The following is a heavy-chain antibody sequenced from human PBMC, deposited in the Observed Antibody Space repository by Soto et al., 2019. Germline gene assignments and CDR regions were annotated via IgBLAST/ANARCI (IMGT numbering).Heavy chain of an antibody. V-gene: IGHV3-30*18. J-gene: IGHJ4*02. CDR3: AKDWVGGSNKYYFEY. D-gene: IGHD1-26*01. CDR1: GFTFRDYG. CDR2: ISHHGLKE. Sequence: GGSLRLSCVASGFTFRDYGMHWVRQAPGKGLEWVAGISHHGLKEHYADSVKGRFTIPRGNSKKTVYLQLNSLRGDDTAVYYCAKDWVGGSNKYYFEYWGQGT.